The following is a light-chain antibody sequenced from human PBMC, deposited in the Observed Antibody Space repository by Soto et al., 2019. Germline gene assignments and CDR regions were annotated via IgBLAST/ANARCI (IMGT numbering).Light chain of an antibody. CDR3: QQRSNWPPLT. Sequence: EIVLTQSPATLSLSPGERATLSCRASQSVSSSLAWYQQKPGQAPRLLIYDAPNRATGIPARFSGSGSGTDFTLTISSLEPEDFAGYYCQQRSNWPPLTLGGGTKVEIK. CDR2: DAP. J-gene: IGKJ4*01. V-gene: IGKV3-11*01. CDR1: QSVSSS.